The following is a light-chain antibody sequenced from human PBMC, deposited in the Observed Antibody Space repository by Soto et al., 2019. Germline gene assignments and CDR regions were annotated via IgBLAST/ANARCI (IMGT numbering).Light chain of an antibody. Sequence: EIVMTQSPATLSVSPGERATLSCRASQSVSSNLGWYQQKPGQAPRLLIYVASTRATGIPARFSGSGSGTDFTLTISSLQSEDFAVYYCPQYNNWPRTFGQGTKVEIK. V-gene: IGKV3-15*01. J-gene: IGKJ1*01. CDR2: VAS. CDR3: PQYNNWPRT. CDR1: QSVSSN.